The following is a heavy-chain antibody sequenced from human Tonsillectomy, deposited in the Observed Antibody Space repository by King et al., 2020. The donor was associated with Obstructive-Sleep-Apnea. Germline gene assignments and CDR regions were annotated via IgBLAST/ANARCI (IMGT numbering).Heavy chain of an antibody. D-gene: IGHD3-9*01. CDR1: GFTFSSYG. J-gene: IGHJ6*02. CDR3: AKKYYDILSSYYLYGMDV. V-gene: IGHV3-30*02. Sequence: VQLVESGGGVVQPGGSLRLSCAASGFTFSSYGMHWVRQAPGKGLEWVAFIRYDGKNKYYADSLKGRFTISRDNSKNTLYLQMNSLRLEDTAVYYCAKKYYDILSSYYLYGMDVWGQGTTVTVSS. CDR2: IRYDGKNK.